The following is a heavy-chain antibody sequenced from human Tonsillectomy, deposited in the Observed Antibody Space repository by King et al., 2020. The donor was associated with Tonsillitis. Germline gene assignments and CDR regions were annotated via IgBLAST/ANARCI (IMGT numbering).Heavy chain of an antibody. D-gene: IGHD2-2*01. V-gene: IGHV3-15*01. CDR3: TPDTPSVVVPAARGVFDH. J-gene: IGHJ4*02. CDR1: GFTFSNAW. Sequence: VQLVESGGGLVKPGGSLRLSCAVSGFTFSNAWMSWVRQAPGKGLEWVGRIKSKTDGGTTDYAAPVKDRFTITRDDTKNALYLQMNSLKTEATSVYYCTPDTPSVVVPAARGVFDHWARRTLVTVSS. CDR2: IKSKTDGGTT.